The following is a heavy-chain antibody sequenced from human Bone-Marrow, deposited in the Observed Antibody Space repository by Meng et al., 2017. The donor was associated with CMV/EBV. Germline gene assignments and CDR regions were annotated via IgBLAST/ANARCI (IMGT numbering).Heavy chain of an antibody. CDR1: GGSISSYY. V-gene: IGHV4-59*01. Sequence: GSLRLSCTVSGGSISSYYWSWIRQPPGKGLEWIGYIYYSGSTNYNPSLKSRVTISVDTSKNQFSLKLSSVTAADTAVYYCAAGAARPGVSWYFVLWGRGTLVTVSS. J-gene: IGHJ2*01. D-gene: IGHD6-6*01. CDR2: IYYSGST. CDR3: AAGAARPGVSWYFVL.